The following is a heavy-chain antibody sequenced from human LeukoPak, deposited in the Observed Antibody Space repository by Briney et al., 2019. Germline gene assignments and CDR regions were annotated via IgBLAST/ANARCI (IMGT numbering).Heavy chain of an antibody. Sequence: PSETLSLTCIVSSGSINNHYWSWIQQPPGKGLEWIGYIYDSWNTNYNPSLQSRVTISMDASRNQFSLNLTSVTAADTAVYYCARDQIGYGLDYWGQGTLVTVSS. CDR2: IYDSWNT. CDR1: SGSINNHY. V-gene: IGHV4-59*11. J-gene: IGHJ4*02. CDR3: ARDQIGYGLDY. D-gene: IGHD5-18*01.